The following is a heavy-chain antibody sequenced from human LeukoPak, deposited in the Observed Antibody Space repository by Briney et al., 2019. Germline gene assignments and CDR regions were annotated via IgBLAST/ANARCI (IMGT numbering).Heavy chain of an antibody. CDR3: AREYWSGGSCYYFDN. CDR1: GHPINTYY. V-gene: IGHV4-59*13. J-gene: IGHJ4*02. CDR2: YYCCRRA. D-gene: IGHD2-15*01. Sequence: SETLSLTCTVSGHPINTYYWMWIPRPRGGGVVWSGYYYCCRRANSKPSLKSRVTMADDTPNNHYSLKLSSVTAADTAVYYCAREYWSGGSCYYFDNWGQGTLVTVSS.